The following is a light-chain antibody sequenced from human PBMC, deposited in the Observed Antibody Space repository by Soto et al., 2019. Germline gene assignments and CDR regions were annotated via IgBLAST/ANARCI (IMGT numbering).Light chain of an antibody. V-gene: IGLV2-14*01. Sequence: QSALTQPASVSGSPGQSINISCTGTSSDVGGYNYVSWYQQHPGKAPKLMIYEVSNRPSGVSNRFSGSKSGNTASLTISGLQAEDEADYYCSSYTSSSTVVFGGGTKLTV. CDR1: SSDVGGYNY. CDR2: EVS. J-gene: IGLJ2*01. CDR3: SSYTSSSTVV.